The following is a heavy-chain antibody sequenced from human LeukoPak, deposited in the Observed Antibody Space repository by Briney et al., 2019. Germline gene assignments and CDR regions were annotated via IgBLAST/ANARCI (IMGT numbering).Heavy chain of an antibody. CDR3: AKDLKVTTIPNWFDP. V-gene: IGHV3-23*01. CDR1: GFTFSSYA. Sequence: PGGSLRLSCAASGFTFSSYAMSWVRQAPGKGLGWVSAISGSGGSTYYADSVKGRFTISRDNSKNTLYLQMNSLRAEDTAIYYCAKDLKVTTIPNWFDPWGQGTLVTVSS. J-gene: IGHJ5*02. D-gene: IGHD4-17*01. CDR2: ISGSGGST.